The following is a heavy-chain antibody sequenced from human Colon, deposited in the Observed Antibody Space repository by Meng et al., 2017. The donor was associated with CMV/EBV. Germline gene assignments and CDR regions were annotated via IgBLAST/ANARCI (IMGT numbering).Heavy chain of an antibody. CDR3: VKTGTAWQFDF. CDR1: GFTFSNYA. J-gene: IGHJ4*02. V-gene: IGHV3-30*02. CDR2: IWFDGSSK. Sequence: QVQRGGAGVRVVPIGGSLRLSCEASGFTFSNYAMHWVRQAPGKGLEWVAFIWFDGSSKDYADSVKGRFTISRDNSMNRLYLQVNSLRSEDTAVYYCVKTGTAWQFDFWGQGTLVTVSS. D-gene: IGHD2-21*02.